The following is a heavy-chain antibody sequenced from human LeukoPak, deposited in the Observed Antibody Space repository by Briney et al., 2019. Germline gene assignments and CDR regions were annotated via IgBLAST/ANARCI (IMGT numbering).Heavy chain of an antibody. CDR1: GGSISNTNW. CDR3: AREGGPYRPLDY. J-gene: IGHJ4*02. CDR2: VNPQGST. Sequence: SGTLSLTCGVSGGSISNTNWWTWVRPPPGKGLEWIGEVNPQGSTNYNPSLKSRVAISGDKSENHISLKLTSVTAADTAVYYCAREGGPYRPLDYSGQGTLVTVAS. V-gene: IGHV4-4*02.